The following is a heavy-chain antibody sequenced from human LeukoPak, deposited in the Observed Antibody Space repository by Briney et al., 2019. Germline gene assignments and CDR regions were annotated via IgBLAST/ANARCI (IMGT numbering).Heavy chain of an antibody. CDR2: INPNSGGT. V-gene: IGHV1-2*02. CDR3: ARPHYDSSGYSYDAFDI. CDR1: GYSFTGYY. J-gene: IGHJ3*02. D-gene: IGHD3-22*01. Sequence: ASVKVSCKASGYSFTGYYMHWVRQAPRRGLEWMGWINPNSGGTNYAQKFQGRDTMTRDTSISTAYMELSRLRSYDTAVYYCARPHYDSSGYSYDAFDIWGQGTMVTVSS.